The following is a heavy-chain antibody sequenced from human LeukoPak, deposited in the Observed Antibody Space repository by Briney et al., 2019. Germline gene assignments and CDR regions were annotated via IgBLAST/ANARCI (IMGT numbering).Heavy chain of an antibody. CDR3: ARGGYFDWLVDY. J-gene: IGHJ4*02. CDR1: GFTVSSNY. Sequence: PGGSLRLSCAASGFTVSSNYMSGVRQAPGKGLEWGSVIYSVGSTYYADSVKGRFTISRDNSKNTLYLQMNSLRAEDTAVYYCARGGYFDWLVDYWGQGTLVTVSS. D-gene: IGHD3-9*01. CDR2: IYSVGST. V-gene: IGHV3-53*01.